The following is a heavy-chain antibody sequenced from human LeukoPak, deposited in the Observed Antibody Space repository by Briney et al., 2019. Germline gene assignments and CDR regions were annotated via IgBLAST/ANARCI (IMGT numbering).Heavy chain of an antibody. D-gene: IGHD6-19*01. CDR3: ARGRLGLNFDY. Sequence: SETLSLTYTVSGGSISSYYWSWIRQPPGKGLEWIGYIYYSGSTNYNPSLKSRVTMSVDTSKNQFSLKLSSVTAADTAVYYCARGRLGLNFDYWGQGTLVTVSS. CDR2: IYYSGST. J-gene: IGHJ4*02. V-gene: IGHV4-59*01. CDR1: GGSISSYY.